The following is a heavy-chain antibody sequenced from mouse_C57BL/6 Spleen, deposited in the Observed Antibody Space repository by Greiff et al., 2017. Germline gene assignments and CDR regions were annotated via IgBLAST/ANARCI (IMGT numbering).Heavy chain of an antibody. J-gene: IGHJ4*01. CDR3: ARGDYSNSRHMDY. Sequence: QVQLQQPGAELVKPGASVKLSCTASGYTFPSYWMQWVKQRPGQGLEWIGEIDPSDGYPNYNQKFKGKATLTVEPSSSTAYMQLSSLTSEDSAVYYCARGDYSNSRHMDYWGQGTSVTVSS. CDR2: IDPSDGYP. V-gene: IGHV1-50*01. D-gene: IGHD2-5*01. CDR1: GYTFPSYW.